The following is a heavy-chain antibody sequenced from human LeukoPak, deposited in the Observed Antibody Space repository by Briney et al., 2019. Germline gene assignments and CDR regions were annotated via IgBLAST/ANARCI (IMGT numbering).Heavy chain of an antibody. Sequence: SETLSLTCTVSGYSITRSNYYWGWIRQPPGKGLEWIGRMYYSGSTYHNPSLKSRVTISVDTSKNQFSLNLSSVTAADTAVYYCARRHFGGIYNALDIWGQGTMVTVSS. V-gene: IGHV4-39*01. D-gene: IGHD4-23*01. CDR2: MYYSGST. J-gene: IGHJ3*02. CDR1: GYSITRSNYY. CDR3: ARRHFGGIYNALDI.